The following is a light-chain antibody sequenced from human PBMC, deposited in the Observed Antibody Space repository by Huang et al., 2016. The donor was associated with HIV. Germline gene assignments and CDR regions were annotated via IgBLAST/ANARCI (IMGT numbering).Light chain of an antibody. V-gene: IGKV3-20*01. J-gene: IGKJ1*01. CDR2: GAS. CDR1: QSVNNNF. CDR3: HQYGDSRGT. Sequence: EMVLTQSPGTLSLSPGERATLSSRARQSVNNNFLAWYQQKPVQAPRLLIYGASSTATGVPERFSGSGSGTEVTLTISSLEPEDVAVDYCHQYGDSRGTFGQGTKVEIK.